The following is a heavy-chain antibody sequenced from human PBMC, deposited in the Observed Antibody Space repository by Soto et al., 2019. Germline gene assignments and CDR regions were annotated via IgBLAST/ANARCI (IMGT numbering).Heavy chain of an antibody. Sequence: GASVKVSCKASGYTFTSYGISWVRQAPGHGLEWMGWISAYNGNTNYAQKLQGRVTMTTDTSTSTAYMELRSLRSDDTAVYYCARVALRYFDWLPLDYFDYWGQGTLVTVSS. D-gene: IGHD3-9*01. J-gene: IGHJ4*02. CDR1: GYTFTSYG. V-gene: IGHV1-18*01. CDR2: ISAYNGNT. CDR3: ARVALRYFDWLPLDYFDY.